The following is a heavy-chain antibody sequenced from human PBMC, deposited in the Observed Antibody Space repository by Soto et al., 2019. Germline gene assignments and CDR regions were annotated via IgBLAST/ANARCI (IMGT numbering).Heavy chain of an antibody. CDR3: VKDEGIEAMDV. V-gene: IGHV3-21*01. Sequence: PVGSLRLSCVTSGFTFSRNTMNWVRQAPGKGLEWVASITSSGSYVYYADSLKGRFSASRDNAKNSLSLQMDSLRPEDTAIYFCVKDEGIEAMDVWGQGTTVTVS. CDR2: ITSSGSYV. CDR1: GFTFSRNT. D-gene: IGHD3-3*02. J-gene: IGHJ6*02.